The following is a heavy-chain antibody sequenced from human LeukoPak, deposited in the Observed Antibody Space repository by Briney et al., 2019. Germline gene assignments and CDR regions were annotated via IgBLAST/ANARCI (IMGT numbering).Heavy chain of an antibody. V-gene: IGHV1-3*01. D-gene: IGHD3-9*01. J-gene: IGHJ4*02. Sequence: GASVKVSCKASEYAFSNYALHWVRQAPGQSLEWMGWFNAGNGNTKYSQKFQGRVTITRDTSASTAYMQLSSLRSEGTAVYFCARENYDILTGYSDYYFDYWGQGTLVTVSS. CDR3: ARENYDILTGYSDYYFDY. CDR2: FNAGNGNT. CDR1: EYAFSNYA.